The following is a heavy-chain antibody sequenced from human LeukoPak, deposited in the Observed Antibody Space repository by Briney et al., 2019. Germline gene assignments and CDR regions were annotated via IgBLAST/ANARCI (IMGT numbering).Heavy chain of an antibody. CDR3: ARDAVNYDY. V-gene: IGHV1-2*02. CDR2: INPRSGDT. CDR1: GYTFTTYY. Sequence: GASVKVSCKASGYTFTTYYMHWVGQAPGQGLEWMGWINPRSGDTIYAQKFQGRVTMTRDTSISTAFMELNSLISDDTAVYYCARDAVNYDYWGRGTLVTVSS. J-gene: IGHJ4*02. D-gene: IGHD1-7*01.